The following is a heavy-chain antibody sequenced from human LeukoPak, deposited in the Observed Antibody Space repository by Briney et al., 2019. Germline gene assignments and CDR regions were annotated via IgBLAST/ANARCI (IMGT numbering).Heavy chain of an antibody. V-gene: IGHV3-23*01. Sequence: PGGSLRLSCAASGFTFSSYAMSWVRQAPGKGLEWVSAISGSGGSTYYADSVKGRFTISRDNSKNTLYLQMNSLRAEDTAVYYCAKDSYYYDSSGTPLPYYFDYWGQGTLVTVSS. CDR1: GFTFSSYA. CDR3: AKDSYYYDSSGTPLPYYFDY. D-gene: IGHD3-22*01. J-gene: IGHJ4*02. CDR2: ISGSGGST.